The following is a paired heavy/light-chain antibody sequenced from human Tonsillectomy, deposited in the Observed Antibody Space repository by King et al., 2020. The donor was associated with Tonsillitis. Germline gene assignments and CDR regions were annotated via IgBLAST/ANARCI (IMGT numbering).Heavy chain of an antibody. Sequence: EVQLVESGGGLVKPGGSLRLSCAASGFTFSTYSMSWVRQAPGKGLEWVSSISSSGSYIYYADSVRGRFTISRDNAKASLYLQVNSLRAEDTAVYYCARARIAATVLGHHGMDVWGQGTTVTVSS. CDR3: ARARIAATVLGHHGMDV. J-gene: IGHJ6*02. CDR1: GFTFSTYS. D-gene: IGHD6-13*01. CDR2: ISSSGSYI. V-gene: IGHV3-21*01.
Light chain of an antibody. J-gene: IGLJ1*01. Sequence: SYVLTQPPSVSVAPGKTARITCGGNNIGIKTVHWYQQKPGQAPVLVVYDDADRPSGIPERFSGSNSGNTATLTISRVEAGDEADYYCQVWDNSGDHYVFGTGTKVTVL. CDR3: QVWDNSGDHYV. V-gene: IGLV3-21*03. CDR2: DDA. CDR1: NIGIKT.